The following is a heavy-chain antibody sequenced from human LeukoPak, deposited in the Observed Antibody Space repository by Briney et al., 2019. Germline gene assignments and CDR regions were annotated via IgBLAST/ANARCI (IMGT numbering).Heavy chain of an antibody. D-gene: IGHD1-26*01. Sequence: GESLKISCRVSGYSFTSYCIGWVRQMPGKGLEWMGIIYPGDSGPTYSPSFQGQVTISVDKSINTAYLQWSSLQASDTAMYYCGMSGDRVPLQDDVFDVWGQGTMVTVST. V-gene: IGHV5-51*01. CDR1: GYSFTSYC. CDR3: GMSGDRVPLQDDVFDV. J-gene: IGHJ3*01. CDR2: IYPGDSGP.